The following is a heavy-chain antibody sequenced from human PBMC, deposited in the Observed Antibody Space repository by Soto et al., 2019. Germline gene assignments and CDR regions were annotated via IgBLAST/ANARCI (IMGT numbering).Heavy chain of an antibody. J-gene: IGHJ6*02. CDR1: GGSFSGYY. V-gene: IGHV4-34*01. CDR2: INHSGST. D-gene: IGHD6-13*01. Sequence: SETLSLTCAVYGGSFSGYYWSWIRQPPGKGLEWIGEINHSGSTNYNPSLRSRVTISVDTSKNQFSLKLSSVTAADTAVYYCARGRIAAAGRGYYYYYGMDVWGQGPTVTV. CDR3: ARGRIAAAGRGYYYYYGMDV.